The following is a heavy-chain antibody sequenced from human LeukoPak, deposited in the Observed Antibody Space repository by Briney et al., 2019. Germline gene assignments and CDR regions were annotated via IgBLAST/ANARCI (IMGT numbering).Heavy chain of an antibody. CDR1: GGSISSGGYS. CDR2: IYYSGST. Sequence: SQTLSLTCAVSGGSISSGGYSWSWIRQPPGKGLEWIGYIYYSGSTYYNPSLKSRVTISVDTSKNQFSLKLSSVTAADTAVYYCARDPGSSWSTYAFDIWGQGTMVTVSS. CDR3: ARDPGSSWSTYAFDI. J-gene: IGHJ3*02. D-gene: IGHD6-13*01. V-gene: IGHV4-30-4*07.